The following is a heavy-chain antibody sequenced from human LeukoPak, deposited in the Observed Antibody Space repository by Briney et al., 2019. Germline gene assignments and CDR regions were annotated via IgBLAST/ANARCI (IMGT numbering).Heavy chain of an antibody. V-gene: IGHV3-23*01. CDR1: GFTFSSYA. CDR2: ISGSGGST. J-gene: IGHJ4*02. D-gene: IGHD2-15*01. CDR3: ASYGDCSGGSCPDY. Sequence: GGSLRLSCAASGFTFSSYAMSWVRQAPGKGLEWVSAISGSGGSTYYADSVKGRFTISRDNSKNTLYLQMNSLRAEDTAVYYCASYGDCSGGSCPDYWGQGTLVTVSS.